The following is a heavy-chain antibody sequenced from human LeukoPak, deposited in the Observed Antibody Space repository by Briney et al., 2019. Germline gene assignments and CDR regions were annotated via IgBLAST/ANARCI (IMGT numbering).Heavy chain of an antibody. D-gene: IGHD3-10*01. CDR2: ISYAGNNK. CDR1: GFTFSSYD. Sequence: GGSLRLSCAASGFTFSSYDIHWVRRAPGKGVEWVAMISYAGNNKYYADSVKGRFTISRDNAKNSLYLQMNSLRAEDTAVYYCARVFGWYMDVWGKGTTVTVSS. CDR3: ARVFGWYMDV. J-gene: IGHJ6*03. V-gene: IGHV3-30*04.